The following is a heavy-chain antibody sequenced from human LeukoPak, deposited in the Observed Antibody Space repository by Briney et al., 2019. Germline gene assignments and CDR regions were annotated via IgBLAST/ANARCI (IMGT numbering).Heavy chain of an antibody. CDR3: ARDRGGIAAAGTRRTTFFDY. CDR1: GDSVSSNSSA. V-gene: IGHV6-1*01. Sequence: LSQTLSLTCAISGDSVSSNSSAWSWIRQSPSRGLEWLVRTFYRSKSFSDYAVSVKSRITINPDTSKNHFSLQLNSVTPEDTAVYYCARDRGGIAAAGTRRTTFFDYWGQGTLVTVSS. CDR2: TFYRSKSFS. D-gene: IGHD6-13*01. J-gene: IGHJ4*02.